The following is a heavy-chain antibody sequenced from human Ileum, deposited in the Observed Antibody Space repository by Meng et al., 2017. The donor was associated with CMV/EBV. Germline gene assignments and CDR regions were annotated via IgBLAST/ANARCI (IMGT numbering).Heavy chain of an antibody. J-gene: IGHJ5*02. CDR1: GFTFYSYG. D-gene: IGHD2/OR15-2a*01. V-gene: IGHV3-30*02. CDR3: ARRRCNIARCHGGWLDP. Sequence: GESLKISCAASGFTFYSYGMHWVRQAPGKGLEWAAFIRFDGNYKYYADSVKGRFIISRDNSKNTLYMQMDRLRDTDTAVYSYARRRCNIARCHGGWLDPWGQGTLVTVSS. CDR2: IRFDGNYK.